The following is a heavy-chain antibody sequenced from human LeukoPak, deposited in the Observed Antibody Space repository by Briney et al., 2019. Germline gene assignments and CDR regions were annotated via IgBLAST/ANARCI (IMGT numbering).Heavy chain of an antibody. D-gene: IGHD1-26*01. J-gene: IGHJ4*02. V-gene: IGHV1-2*02. Sequence: GASVKVSCKASGGTFSSYAISWVRQAPGQGLEWMGWINPNSGGTNYAQKFQGRVTMTRDTSISTAYMELSRLRSDDTAVYYCARDLDSGSYYGYDYWGQGTLVTVSS. CDR1: GGTFSSYA. CDR2: INPNSGGT. CDR3: ARDLDSGSYYGYDY.